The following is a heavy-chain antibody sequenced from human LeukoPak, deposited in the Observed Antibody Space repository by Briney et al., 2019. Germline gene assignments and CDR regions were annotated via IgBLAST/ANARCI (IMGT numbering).Heavy chain of an antibody. CDR2: IYSGGST. J-gene: IGHJ3*02. CDR1: GFTVSSNY. CDR3: ARDPIRITMIVVPRWAFDI. V-gene: IGHV3-53*01. D-gene: IGHD3-22*01. Sequence: GGSLRLSCAASGFTVSSNYMSWVRQAPGKGLEWVSVIYSGGSTYYADSVKGRFTISRDNSKNTLYLQMNSLRAEDTAVYYCARDPIRITMIVVPRWAFDIWGQGTMVTVSS.